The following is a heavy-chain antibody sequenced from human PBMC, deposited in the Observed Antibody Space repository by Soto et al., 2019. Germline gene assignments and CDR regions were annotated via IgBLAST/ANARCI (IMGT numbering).Heavy chain of an antibody. CDR3: ASQAYGSGSLPFDY. Sequence: SETLSLTCTVSGGSISSYYWSWIRQPPGKGLEWIGYIYYSGSTNYNPSLKSRVTISVDTSKNQFSLKLSSVTAADTAVYYCASQAYGSGSLPFDYWGQGTLVTVSS. CDR2: IYYSGST. V-gene: IGHV4-59*08. D-gene: IGHD3-10*01. J-gene: IGHJ4*02. CDR1: GGSISSYY.